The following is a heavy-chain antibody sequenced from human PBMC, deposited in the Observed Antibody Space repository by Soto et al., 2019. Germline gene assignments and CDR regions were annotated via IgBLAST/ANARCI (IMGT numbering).Heavy chain of an antibody. CDR1: GLTFKTYA. J-gene: IGHJ4*02. Sequence: VQLLESGGGLVQPGGSLRLSCAASGLTFKTYAMSWVRQAPGKGLEWVSAITGNGGRTYYADSVKGRFTISRDNAKNTLCLQMNSLRAEDTAVYYCAKGDRYSGYDYWGQGTLVTVSS. CDR3: AKGDRYSGYDY. V-gene: IGHV3-23*01. D-gene: IGHD5-12*01. CDR2: ITGNGGRT.